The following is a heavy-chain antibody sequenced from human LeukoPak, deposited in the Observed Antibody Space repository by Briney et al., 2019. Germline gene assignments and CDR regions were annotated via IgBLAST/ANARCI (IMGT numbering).Heavy chain of an antibody. V-gene: IGHV3-23*01. J-gene: IGHJ4*02. Sequence: GGSVRLSCAASGFTFRNYVISWVRQAPGKGLEWVSGISGSGVTAYYADSVKGRFTISRDNSKNTLYLQMNSLRAEDTAVYYCAKVGTGTTSSPNFDYWGQGTLVTVSS. CDR1: GFTFRNYV. D-gene: IGHD1-7*01. CDR2: ISGSGVTA. CDR3: AKVGTGTTSSPNFDY.